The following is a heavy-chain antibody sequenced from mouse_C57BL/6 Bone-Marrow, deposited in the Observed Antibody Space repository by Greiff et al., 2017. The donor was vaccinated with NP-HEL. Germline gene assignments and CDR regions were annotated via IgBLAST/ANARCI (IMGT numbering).Heavy chain of an antibody. CDR3: AVTTVVRYFDY. CDR2: IYPRSGNT. V-gene: IGHV1-81*01. Sequence: VQVVESGAELARPGASVKLSCKASGYTFTSYGISWVKQRTGQGLEWIGEIYPRSGNTYYNEKFKGKATLTADKSSSTAYMELRSLTSEDSAVYFCAVTTVVRYFDYWGQGTTLTVSS. J-gene: IGHJ2*01. D-gene: IGHD1-1*01. CDR1: GYTFTSYG.